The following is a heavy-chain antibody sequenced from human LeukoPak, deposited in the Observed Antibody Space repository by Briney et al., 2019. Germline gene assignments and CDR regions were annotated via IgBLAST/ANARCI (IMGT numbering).Heavy chain of an antibody. D-gene: IGHD6-19*01. CDR1: GGSISSGSYY. CDR3: ARRWVADKERYFDY. CDR2: IYTSGST. J-gene: IGHJ4*02. V-gene: IGHV4-61*02. Sequence: PSETLSLTCTVSGGSISSGSYYWSWIRQPAGKGLEWIGRIYTSGSTNYNPSLKSRVTISVDTSKNQFSLKLSSVTAADTAVYYCARRWVADKERYFDYWGQGTLVTVSS.